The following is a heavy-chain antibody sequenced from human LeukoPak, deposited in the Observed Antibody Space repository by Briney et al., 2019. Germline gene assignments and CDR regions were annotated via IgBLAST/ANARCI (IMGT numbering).Heavy chain of an antibody. Sequence: SETLSLTRTFSGGSISSYYWTWFRQTPGKGLEGIGSFYNSGSTSYNPSLGSRVTISLDTSKNLFSLKLTSVTAADSAIYYCASTQQWLASYYWGQGTLVTVSS. CDR3: ASTQQWLASYY. CDR2: FYNSGST. CDR1: GGSISSYY. V-gene: IGHV4-59*08. D-gene: IGHD6-19*01. J-gene: IGHJ4*02.